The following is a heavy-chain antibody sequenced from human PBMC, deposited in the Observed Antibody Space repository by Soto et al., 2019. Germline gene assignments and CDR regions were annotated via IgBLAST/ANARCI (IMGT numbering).Heavy chain of an antibody. CDR3: ARDRYPGFFDY. Sequence: GGSLRLSCAASGFTVSSNYMSWVRQAPGKGLEWVSVIYSGGSTYYADSVKGRFTISRDNSKNTLYLQMSSLRAEDTAVYYCARDRYPGFFDYWGQGTLVTVSS. D-gene: IGHD1-1*01. CDR2: IYSGGST. J-gene: IGHJ4*02. V-gene: IGHV3-53*01. CDR1: GFTVSSNY.